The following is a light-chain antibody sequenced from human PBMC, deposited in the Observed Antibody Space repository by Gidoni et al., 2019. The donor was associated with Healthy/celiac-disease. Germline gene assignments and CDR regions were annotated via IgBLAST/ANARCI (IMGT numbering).Light chain of an antibody. J-gene: IGKJ1*01. CDR2: AAS. Sequence: DIQMTQSPSSLSASVGDRVTITCRASQGISNYLAWYQQKPGKVPKLLIYAASTLQSGVPSRFSGSGSGTDFTLTISSLQPEDVATYYCQKYNSAAPFXQXTKVEIK. CDR3: QKYNSAAP. V-gene: IGKV1-27*01. CDR1: QGISNY.